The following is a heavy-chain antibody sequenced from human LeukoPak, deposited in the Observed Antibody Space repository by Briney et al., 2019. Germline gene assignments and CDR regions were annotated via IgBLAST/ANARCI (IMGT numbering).Heavy chain of an antibody. J-gene: IGHJ6*02. D-gene: IGHD3-3*01. CDR1: GYTFTDYY. Sequence: ASVKISCKVSGYTFTDYYMHWVQQAPGKGLEWMGLVDPEDGETIYAEKFQGRVTITADTSTDTAYMELSSLRSEDTAVYYCATVPPCYDFWSGLVYGMDVWGQGTTVTVSS. CDR3: ATVPPCYDFWSGLVYGMDV. V-gene: IGHV1-69-2*01. CDR2: VDPEDGET.